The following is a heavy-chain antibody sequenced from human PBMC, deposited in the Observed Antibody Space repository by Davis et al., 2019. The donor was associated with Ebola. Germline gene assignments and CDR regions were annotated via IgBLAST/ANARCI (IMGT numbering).Heavy chain of an antibody. Sequence: MPSETLSLTCTVSGVSISSYYWSWIRQPAGKGLEWIGRFYASGSTNYSPSLKSRVTMSVDTSKNQFSLKLSSVTAADTAVYYCARDRYYSDSGGYYYGGFDYWGQGILVTVSS. J-gene: IGHJ4*02. CDR1: GVSISSYY. V-gene: IGHV4-4*07. CDR3: ARDRYYSDSGGYYYGGFDY. CDR2: FYASGST. D-gene: IGHD3-22*01.